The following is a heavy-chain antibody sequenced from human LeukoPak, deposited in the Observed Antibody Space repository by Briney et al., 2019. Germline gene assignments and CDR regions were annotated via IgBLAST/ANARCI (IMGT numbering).Heavy chain of an antibody. CDR2: IKKDGSEK. Sequence: GGSLRLSCAASGFTFSSYWMSWVRRAPGKGLEWVANIKKDGSEKYYVDSVKGRFTISRDNSKNSLYLQMNSLGAEDTAVYYCARDQSYDILTGVYYYYSYMDVWGKGTTVTVSS. CDR1: GFTFSSYW. CDR3: ARDQSYDILTGVYYYYSYMDV. J-gene: IGHJ6*03. V-gene: IGHV3-7*01. D-gene: IGHD3-9*01.